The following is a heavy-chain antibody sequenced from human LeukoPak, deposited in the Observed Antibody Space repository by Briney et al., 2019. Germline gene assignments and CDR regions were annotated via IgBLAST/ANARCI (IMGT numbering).Heavy chain of an antibody. CDR3: ARSEIYNYGYNPNTKFDF. Sequence: GGSLRLSCAASGFTFNSHVMSWVRQAPGKGLEWVSAFSGGSGSTYYADSMRGRFTISGDTSKNTLYLQMNSLRAEDTAVYYCARSEIYNYGYNPNTKFDFWGQGTLVTVSS. J-gene: IGHJ4*02. V-gene: IGHV3-23*01. D-gene: IGHD5-18*01. CDR1: GFTFNSHV. CDR2: FSGGSGST.